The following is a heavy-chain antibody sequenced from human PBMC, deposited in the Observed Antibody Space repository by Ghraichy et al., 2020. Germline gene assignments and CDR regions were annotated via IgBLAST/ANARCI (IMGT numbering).Heavy chain of an antibody. D-gene: IGHD5-12*01. CDR1: GFTVSSNY. Sequence: GGSLRLSCAASGFTVSSNYMSWVRQAPGKGLEWVSVIYSGGSTYYADSVKGRFTISRDNSKNTLYLQMNSLRAEDTAVYYCARDQLLGLPTSYYYYGMDVWGQGTTVTVSS. J-gene: IGHJ6*02. V-gene: IGHV3-66*01. CDR3: ARDQLLGLPTSYYYYGMDV. CDR2: IYSGGST.